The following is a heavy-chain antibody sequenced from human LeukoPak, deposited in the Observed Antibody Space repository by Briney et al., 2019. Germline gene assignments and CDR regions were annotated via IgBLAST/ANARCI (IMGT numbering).Heavy chain of an antibody. Sequence: TGGSLRLSCAASGFTFSSYSMNWVRQAPGKGLEWVSYISSSSSTIYYADSVKGRFTISRDNAKNSLYLQMNSLRAEDTAVYYCARDGDYDSSGYIDYWGQGTLVTVSS. D-gene: IGHD3-22*01. CDR1: GFTFSSYS. CDR2: ISSSSSTI. CDR3: ARDGDYDSSGYIDY. V-gene: IGHV3-48*04. J-gene: IGHJ4*02.